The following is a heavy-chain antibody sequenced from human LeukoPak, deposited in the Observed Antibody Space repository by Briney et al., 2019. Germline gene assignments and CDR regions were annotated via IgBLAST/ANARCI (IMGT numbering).Heavy chain of an antibody. CDR2: INPSGGST. J-gene: IGHJ4*02. D-gene: IGHD6-19*01. CDR1: GYSFTGYY. Sequence: ASMKVSCKASGYSFTGYYMHWVRQAPGQGLEWMGIINPSGGSTSYAQKFQGRVTMTRDTSTSTVYMELSSLRSEDTAVYYCARWGAVAGRFDYWGQGTLVTVSS. V-gene: IGHV1-46*01. CDR3: ARWGAVAGRFDY.